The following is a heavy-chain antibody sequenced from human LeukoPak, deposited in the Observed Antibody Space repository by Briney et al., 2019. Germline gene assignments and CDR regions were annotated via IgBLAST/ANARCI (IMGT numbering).Heavy chain of an antibody. CDR2: INAGNGNT. CDR1: GYTFTSYA. J-gene: IGHJ4*02. CDR3: ARVLTYCGGDCYNSSFDY. D-gene: IGHD2-21*02. Sequence: GASVKVSCTASGYTFTSYAMHWVRQAPGQRLEWMGWINAGNGNTKYSQKFQGRVTITRDTSASTAYMELSSLRSEDTAVYYCARVLTYCGGDCYNSSFDYWGQGTLVTVSS. V-gene: IGHV1-3*01.